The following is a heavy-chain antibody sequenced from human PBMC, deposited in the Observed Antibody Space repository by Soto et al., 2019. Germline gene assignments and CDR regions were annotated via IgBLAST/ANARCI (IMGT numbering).Heavy chain of an antibody. CDR1: GGTFSSYA. D-gene: IGHD3-3*01. J-gene: IGHJ6*02. CDR3: ARSANDFWSGYYTPLDYYGMDV. V-gene: IGHV1-46*01. CDR2: INPSGGST. Sequence: ASVKVSCKASGGTFSSYAISWVRQAPGQGLEWMGIINPSGGSTSYAQKFQGRVTMTRDTSTSTVYMELSSLRSEDTAVYYCARSANDFWSGYYTPLDYYGMDVWGQGTTVTVSS.